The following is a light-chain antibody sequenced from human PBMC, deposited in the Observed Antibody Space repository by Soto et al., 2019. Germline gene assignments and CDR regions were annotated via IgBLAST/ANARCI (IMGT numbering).Light chain of an antibody. V-gene: IGKV1-39*01. CDR2: AAS. CDR1: KIISSY. Sequence: DIQMTQSPSSVSAAVGDRVTITCRTWKIISSYFNWYQQPPGKAPQLLIYAASSSPSGVPSRFSGSGSGTDSPLTISSLQLEDFATYYCQQSYSPPITFGQGTRLEIK. CDR3: QQSYSPPIT. J-gene: IGKJ5*01.